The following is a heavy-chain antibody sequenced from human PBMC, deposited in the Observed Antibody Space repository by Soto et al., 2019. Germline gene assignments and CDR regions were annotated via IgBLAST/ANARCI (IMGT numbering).Heavy chain of an antibody. V-gene: IGHV3-30-3*01. CDR2: IANDASSE. J-gene: IGHJ2*01. CDR3: ASGASAHLYFDWYFAL. Sequence: QVQLVESGGGVVQSGGSLRLSCAASGFTFSNSPMHWLRQAPGKGLEWVAIIANDASSEHYADSVKGRFTISRDNAENTLYVPMNCLCAVDTALSYCASGASAHLYFDWYFALCGRGTLVTVAS. D-gene: IGHD2-8*01. CDR1: GFTFSNSP.